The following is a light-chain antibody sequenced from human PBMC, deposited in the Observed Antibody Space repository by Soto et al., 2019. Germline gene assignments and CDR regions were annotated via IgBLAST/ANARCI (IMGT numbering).Light chain of an antibody. CDR2: DAS. Sequence: DIQVTQSPSTLSASVGDRVTITCRASQPISTWLAWYQEKPGKAPKLLIYDASSLEGGVPSRFIGSGSGTEFTLTISSLQPDDFATYYCQQYNSYSWTFGQGTKVDIK. CDR1: QPISTW. CDR3: QQYNSYSWT. J-gene: IGKJ1*01. V-gene: IGKV1-5*01.